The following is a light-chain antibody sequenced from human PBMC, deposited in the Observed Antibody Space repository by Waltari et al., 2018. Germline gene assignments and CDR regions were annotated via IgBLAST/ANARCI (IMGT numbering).Light chain of an antibody. V-gene: IGLV2-8*01. Sequence: QSALTQPPSASGSPGQSVTISCTGTSSDVGGYNYVPWYQQPPGNAPKLMIYEVSKRPSGVPDRFSGSKSGNTASLTVSGLQAEDEADYYCSSYAGSNNWVFGGGTKLTVL. J-gene: IGLJ3*02. CDR2: EVS. CDR3: SSYAGSNNWV. CDR1: SSDVGGYNY.